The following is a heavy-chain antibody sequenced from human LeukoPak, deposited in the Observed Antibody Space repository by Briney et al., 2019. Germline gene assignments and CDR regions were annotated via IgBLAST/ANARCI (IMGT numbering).Heavy chain of an antibody. CDR2: INPNSGGT. D-gene: IGHD3-3*01. CDR3: AREGDFWSGCQRRTEFDP. CDR1: GYTFTGYY. Sequence: ASVKVSCKASGYTFTGYYMHWVRQAPGQGLEWMGWINPNSGGTNYAQKFQGRVTMTRDTSISTAYMELSRLRSDDTAVYYCAREGDFWSGCQRRTEFDPWGQGTLVTVSS. J-gene: IGHJ5*02. V-gene: IGHV1-2*02.